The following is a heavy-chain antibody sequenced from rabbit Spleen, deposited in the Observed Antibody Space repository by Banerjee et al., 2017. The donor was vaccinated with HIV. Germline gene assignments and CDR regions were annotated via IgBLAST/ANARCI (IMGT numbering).Heavy chain of an antibody. CDR1: GVSFSTNDY. CDR2: IEGGSSGFT. Sequence: QSLEESGGDLVKPEGSLTLTCTASGVSFSTNDYMCWVRQAPGKGLEWIACIEGGSSGFTYLASWAKGRHTISVTSSTTVTLQMTSLTVADTATYFCVRDQAGDADHGPYYLNLWGPGTLVTVS. CDR3: VRDQAGDADHGPYYLNL. V-gene: IGHV1S40*01. D-gene: IGHD6-1*01. J-gene: IGHJ4*01.